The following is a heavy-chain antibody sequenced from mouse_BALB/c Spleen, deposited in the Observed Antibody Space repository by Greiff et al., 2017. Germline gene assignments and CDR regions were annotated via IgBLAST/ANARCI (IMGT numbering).Heavy chain of an antibody. Sequence: EVMLVESGGGLVQPKGSLKLSCAASGFTFNTYAMNWVRQAPGKGLEWVARIRSKSNNYATYYADSVKDRFTISRDDSQSMLYLQMNNLKTEDTAMYYCVRHRYYDYDRDYYAMDYWGQGTSVTVSS. CDR2: IRSKSNNYAT. V-gene: IGHV10-1*02. J-gene: IGHJ4*01. CDR3: VRHRYYDYDRDYYAMDY. D-gene: IGHD2-4*01. CDR1: GFTFNTYA.